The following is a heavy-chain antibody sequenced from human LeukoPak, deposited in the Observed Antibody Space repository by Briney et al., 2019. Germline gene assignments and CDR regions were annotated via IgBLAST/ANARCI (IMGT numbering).Heavy chain of an antibody. V-gene: IGHV4-30-2*01. Sequence: SQTLSLTCTVSGGSISSGGYFWGWIRHPPGKALEWIGYIYDSVRSYYNPSLQGRVTISVDTSKNQFSLKLSSVTAADTAVYYCARAYYYGSGSYAFDIWGQGTMVTVPS. D-gene: IGHD3-10*01. CDR1: GGSISSGGYF. J-gene: IGHJ3*02. CDR2: IYDSVRS. CDR3: ARAYYYGSGSYAFDI.